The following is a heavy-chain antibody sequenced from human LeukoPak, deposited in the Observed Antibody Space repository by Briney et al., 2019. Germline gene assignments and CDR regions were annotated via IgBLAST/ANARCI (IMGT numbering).Heavy chain of an antibody. D-gene: IGHD6-19*01. J-gene: IGHJ4*02. Sequence: SQTLSLNCTVSGGYISSGSYYLSWIRQPAGKGLEWIGRIYTSGSTNYNPSLKSRVTISVDTSKNQFSLKLSSVTAADTAVYYCARGGDSSGWYADYWGQGTLVTVSS. CDR2: IYTSGST. CDR1: GGYISSGSYY. CDR3: ARGGDSSGWYADY. V-gene: IGHV4-61*02.